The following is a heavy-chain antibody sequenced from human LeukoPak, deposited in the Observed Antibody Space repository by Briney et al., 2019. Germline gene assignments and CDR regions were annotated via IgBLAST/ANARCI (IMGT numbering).Heavy chain of an antibody. Sequence: PGGSLRLSCAASGFTFSSYAMSWVRQAPGKGLEWVSAISGSGGSTYYADSVKGRFTISRDNSKNTLYLQMNSLRAEDTAVYYCLGDIVVVVAASGGYWGQGTLVTVSS. J-gene: IGHJ4*02. V-gene: IGHV3-23*01. CDR3: LGDIVVVVAASGGY. CDR1: GFTFSSYA. CDR2: ISGSGGST. D-gene: IGHD2-15*01.